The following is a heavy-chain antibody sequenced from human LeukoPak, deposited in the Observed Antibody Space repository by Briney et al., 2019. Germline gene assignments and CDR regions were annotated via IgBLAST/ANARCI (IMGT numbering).Heavy chain of an antibody. D-gene: IGHD3-22*01. J-gene: IGHJ4*02. CDR2: IIPIFGIA. V-gene: IGHV1-69*04. Sequence: SVKVSCKASGGTFSSYAISWVRQAPGQGLEWMGRIIPIFGIANYAQKFQGRVTITADKSTSTAYMELSSLRSEDTAVHYCARGREEDSSGYYYGFDYWGQGTLVTVSS. CDR3: ARGREEDSSGYYYGFDY. CDR1: GGTFSSYA.